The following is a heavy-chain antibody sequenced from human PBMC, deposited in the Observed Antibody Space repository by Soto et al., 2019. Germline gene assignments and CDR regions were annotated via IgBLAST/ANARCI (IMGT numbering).Heavy chain of an antibody. CDR1: GLSFRSYA. V-gene: IGHV3-23*01. J-gene: IGHJ6*02. D-gene: IGHD5-18*01. CDR2: LGGSGGST. CDR3: AKDRGNWIRNSYYCMDG. Sequence: GGSLRLSCAAAGLSFRSYAMSWVRPAPGKGLEWVSALGGSGGSTYYADSVKGRFTISRYNSNNTLYLQMNSLTAEDTAVYYCAKDRGNWIRNSYYCMDGCSQRTTGTV.